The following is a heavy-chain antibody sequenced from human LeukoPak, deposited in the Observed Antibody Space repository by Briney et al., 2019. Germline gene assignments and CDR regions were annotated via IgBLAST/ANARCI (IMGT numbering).Heavy chain of an antibody. CDR1: GFTFSNYW. J-gene: IGHJ4*02. CDR2: INGDGIST. Sequence: GGSLRLSCAASGFTFSNYWMHWVRQAPGKGLVWVSRINGDGISTGYADSVKGRFTVSRDDAKKTLYLQMNSLRAEDTAVYYCARDVGNFDYWGQGTLVTVSS. CDR3: ARDVGNFDY. V-gene: IGHV3-74*01.